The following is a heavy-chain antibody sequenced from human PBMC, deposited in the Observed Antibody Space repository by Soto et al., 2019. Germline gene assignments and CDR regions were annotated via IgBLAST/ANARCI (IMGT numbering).Heavy chain of an antibody. V-gene: IGHV3-73*01. D-gene: IGHD6-13*01. CDR1: GFTFSGSA. CDR2: IRSKANSYAT. CDR3: TLLTGQSYSSPPYYYGMDV. Sequence: QPGGSLRLSCAASGFTFSGSAMHWVRQASGKGLEWVGRIRSKANSYATAYAASVKGRFTISRDDSKNTAYLQMNSLKTEDTAVYYCTLLTGQSYSSPPYYYGMDVWGQGTTVTVSS. J-gene: IGHJ6*02.